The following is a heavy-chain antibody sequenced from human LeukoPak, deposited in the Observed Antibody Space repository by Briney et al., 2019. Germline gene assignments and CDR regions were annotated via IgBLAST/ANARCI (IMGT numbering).Heavy chain of an antibody. CDR1: GFTFSDYN. Sequence: GGSLRLSCLASGFTFSDYNFNWVRQAPGKGLEWVSSINGGSTHKFYGDSVKGRFIISRDNAKRSLYLEMNSLRAEDMAVYYCARDGTRAYTGYDFDFWGQGTLVSVSS. V-gene: IGHV3-21*01. CDR2: INGGSTHK. CDR3: ARDGTRAYTGYDFDF. J-gene: IGHJ4*02. D-gene: IGHD5-12*01.